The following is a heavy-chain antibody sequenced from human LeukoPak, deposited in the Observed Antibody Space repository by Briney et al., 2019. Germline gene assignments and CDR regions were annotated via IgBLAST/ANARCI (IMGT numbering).Heavy chain of an antibody. V-gene: IGHV4-39*01. CDR1: YGCISDTTYY. J-gene: IGHJ4*02. Sequence: PSETLSLTCTVSYGCISDTTYYWGWIRQPPGKGLEWIGTIYYTGSAYYNPSLKSRVTISVDTSKNQFSLRLSSVSAADAAVYYCARNSRPSYNSGLYFDYWGQGTLVTVSS. D-gene: IGHD6-19*01. CDR3: ARNSRPSYNSGLYFDY. CDR2: IYYTGSA.